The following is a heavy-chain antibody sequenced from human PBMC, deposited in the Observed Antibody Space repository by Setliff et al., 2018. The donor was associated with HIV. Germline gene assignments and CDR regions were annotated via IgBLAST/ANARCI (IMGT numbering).Heavy chain of an antibody. D-gene: IGHD3-22*01. CDR2: IIPILGIA. Sequence: ASVKVSCKASGGTFSSYTISWVRQAPGQGLEWMGRIIPILGIANYAQKFQGRVTITADKSTSTTYMEVSSLRSEDTAVYYCARERPGDHYESTGYQLADWFDPWGQGTLVTSPQ. CDR1: GGTFSSYT. J-gene: IGHJ5*02. CDR3: ARERPGDHYESTGYQLADWFDP. V-gene: IGHV1-69*04.